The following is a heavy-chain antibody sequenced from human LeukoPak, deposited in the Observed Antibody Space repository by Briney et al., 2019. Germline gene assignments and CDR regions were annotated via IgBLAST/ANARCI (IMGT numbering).Heavy chain of an antibody. CDR2: IYHSGST. D-gene: IGHD2-2*01. CDR1: GYSISSGYY. J-gene: IGHJ4*02. Sequence: SETLSLTCTVSGYSISSGYYWGWIRQPPGKGLEWIGSIYHSGSTYYNPPLKSRVTISVDTSKNQSSLKLSSVTAADTAVYYCAGIFHCSSTSCYEGYFDYWGQGTLVTVSS. CDR3: AGIFHCSSTSCYEGYFDY. V-gene: IGHV4-38-2*02.